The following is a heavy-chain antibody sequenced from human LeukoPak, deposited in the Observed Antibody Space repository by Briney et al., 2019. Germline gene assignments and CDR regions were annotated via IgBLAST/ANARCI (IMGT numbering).Heavy chain of an antibody. V-gene: IGHV1-69*05. J-gene: IGHJ6*03. CDR1: GCTFSSYA. CDR3: ARGNYYGSGSYPYYYYYYMDV. D-gene: IGHD3-10*01. Sequence: ASVKVSCKASGCTFSSYAISWVRQAPGQGLEWMGGIIPIFGTANYAQKFQGRVTITTDESTSTAYMELSSLRSEDTAVYYCARGNYYGSGSYPYYYYYYMDVWGKGTTVTVSS. CDR2: IIPIFGTA.